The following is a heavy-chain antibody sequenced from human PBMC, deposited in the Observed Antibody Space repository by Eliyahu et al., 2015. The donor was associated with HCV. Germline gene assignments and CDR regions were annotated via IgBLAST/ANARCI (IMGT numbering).Heavy chain of an antibody. CDR3: AKVRGYTSPDY. CDR2: VGGGGDTS. Sequence: EVQLLESGGGLVQPGGSLRLSCAASGFTFSHYAMSWVRQAPGKGLGWISVVGGGGDTSSYVDSVRGRFTISRDNSKNIVHLQMNSLRAEDTALYYCAKVRGYTSPDYWGQGTLVTVSS. D-gene: IGHD5-12*01. V-gene: IGHV3-23*01. J-gene: IGHJ4*02. CDR1: GFTFSHYA.